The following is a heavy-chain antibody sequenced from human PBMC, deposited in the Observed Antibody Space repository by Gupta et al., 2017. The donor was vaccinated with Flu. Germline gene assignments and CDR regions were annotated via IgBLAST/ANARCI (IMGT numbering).Heavy chain of an antibody. J-gene: IGHJ4*02. CDR1: GFPFSEPY. D-gene: IGHD1-14*01. V-gene: IGHV3-72*01. CDR3: SRGETGPSPPGRNDC. CDR2: IRNKANSYTT. Sequence: RLVESGGGLVQPGGSLRLSCGVSGFPFSEPYMVWLRRAPGKGLEWVGRIRNKANSYTTEYAASVKDRFTITRDDSKSSLYLQMNSLKNEDTAVYYCSRGETGPSPPGRNDCWGQGTLVTVSS.